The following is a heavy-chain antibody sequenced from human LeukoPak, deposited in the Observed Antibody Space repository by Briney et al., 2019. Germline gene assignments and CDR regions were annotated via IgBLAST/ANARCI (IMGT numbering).Heavy chain of an antibody. Sequence: GESLKISCKTSGYSFTTYWIGWVRQMPGKGLEWMGVISPGNSETRYSPSFQGQVTISADKSFNTAYLQWNSLKASDTAMYYCARTYCSGGSCFDLWGQGTLVTVSS. CDR1: GYSFTTYW. CDR3: ARTYCSGGSCFDL. J-gene: IGHJ4*02. CDR2: ISPGNSET. D-gene: IGHD2-15*01. V-gene: IGHV5-51*01.